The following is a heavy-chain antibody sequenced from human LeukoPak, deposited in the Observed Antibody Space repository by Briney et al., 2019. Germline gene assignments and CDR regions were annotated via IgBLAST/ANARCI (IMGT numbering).Heavy chain of an antibody. CDR3: ARHEGGATNY. J-gene: IGHJ4*02. CDR2: IYSGGST. D-gene: IGHD1-26*01. Sequence: SETLSLTCTVSGGSISSSSYYWGWIRQPPGKGLEWIGIIYSGGSTYYNPSLKSRVTISADTSKNQFSLKLSSVTATDTAVYYCARHEGGATNYWGQGTLVTVSS. V-gene: IGHV4-39*01. CDR1: GGSISSSSYY.